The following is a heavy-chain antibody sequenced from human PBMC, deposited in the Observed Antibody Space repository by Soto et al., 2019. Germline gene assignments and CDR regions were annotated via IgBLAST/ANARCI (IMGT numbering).Heavy chain of an antibody. V-gene: IGHV3-23*01. CDR3: AKEMTSGSRLAFDY. D-gene: IGHD2-15*01. J-gene: IGHJ4*02. CDR1: GFTFSSYA. Sequence: EVQLLESGGGLLQPGGSLRLSCAASGFTFSSYALNWVRQAPGKGLEWVSGITGDGDTTFYAGSVKGRFTISRDNSRYTVYLQTNSVRAEDTAVYYCAKEMTSGSRLAFDYWGQGTLVTVSS. CDR2: ITGDGDTT.